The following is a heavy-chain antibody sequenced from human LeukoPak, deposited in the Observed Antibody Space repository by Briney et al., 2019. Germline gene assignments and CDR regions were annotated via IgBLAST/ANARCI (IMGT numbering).Heavy chain of an antibody. CDR2: IYYRGST. CDR3: ARPRRDGYIDAFDI. J-gene: IGHJ3*02. CDR1: GGSISSSSYY. D-gene: IGHD5-24*01. V-gene: IGHV4-39*02. Sequence: SETLSLTCTVSGGSISSSSYYWGWIRQPPGKGLEWIGSIYYRGSTYYHPSLKSRLTVSVDTSKNHFSLKLSSVTVADTAVYYCARPRRDGYIDAFDIWGQGTMVTVSP.